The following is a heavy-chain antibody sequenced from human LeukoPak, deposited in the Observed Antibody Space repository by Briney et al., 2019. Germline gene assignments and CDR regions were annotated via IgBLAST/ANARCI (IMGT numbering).Heavy chain of an antibody. J-gene: IGHJ4*02. V-gene: IGHV4-38-2*02. CDR1: GYSISSGYY. D-gene: IGHD5-12*01. CDR3: AREVHSGYDLYFDY. Sequence: SETLSLTCTVSGYSISSGYYWGWIRQPPGKGLEWIGSIYHSGSTYYNPSLKSRVTISVDTSKNQFSLKLSSVTAADTAVYYCAREVHSGYDLYFDYWGQGTLVTVSS. CDR2: IYHSGST.